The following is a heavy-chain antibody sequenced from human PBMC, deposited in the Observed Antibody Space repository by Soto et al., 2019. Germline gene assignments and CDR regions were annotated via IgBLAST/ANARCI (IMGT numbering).Heavy chain of an antibody. CDR1: GFTLSSYA. J-gene: IGHJ4*02. Sequence: QEQVVESGGGVVQPGRSLRLSCAASGFTLSSYAMHWVRQAPGKGLEWVAMIWSDGTTKYYADSVKGRFTISRDSSKKTWYLQMNSLRVDDTAVYYCVRDPLCSGWAFDYWGQGTLVTVSS. V-gene: IGHV3-33*01. CDR2: IWSDGTTK. CDR3: VRDPLCSGWAFDY. D-gene: IGHD6-19*01.